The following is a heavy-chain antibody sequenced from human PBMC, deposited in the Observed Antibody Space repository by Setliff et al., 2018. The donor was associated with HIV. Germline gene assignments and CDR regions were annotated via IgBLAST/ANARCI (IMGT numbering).Heavy chain of an antibody. V-gene: IGHV4-59*01. CDR1: GGSISSYY. CDR2: IYYSGST. CDR3: ARVAGSSWPFDY. Sequence: PSETLSLTCTVSGGSISSYYWGWSRQPPGKGLEWIGYIYYSGSTNYNPSLKSRVTIAVDTSKNQFSLKLSSVTAADTAVYYCARVAGSSWPFDYWGQGTLVTVSS. D-gene: IGHD6-13*01. J-gene: IGHJ4*02.